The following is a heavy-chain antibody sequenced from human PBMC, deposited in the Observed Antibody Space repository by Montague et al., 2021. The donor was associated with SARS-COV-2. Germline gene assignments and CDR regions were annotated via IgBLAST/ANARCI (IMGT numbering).Heavy chain of an antibody. Sequence: SETLSLTCAVYGGSLSGFYWTWIRQAPGKGLEWVGEITHGGSTSYSPALKSRVTISVDTSKNQFSLKLSSVTAADTAVYYCARDVRYYDFWSGRAQTSPDYWGQGTLVTVSS. CDR1: GGSLSGFY. CDR3: ARDVRYYDFWSGRAQTSPDY. J-gene: IGHJ4*02. CDR2: ITHGGST. V-gene: IGHV4-34*01. D-gene: IGHD3-3*01.